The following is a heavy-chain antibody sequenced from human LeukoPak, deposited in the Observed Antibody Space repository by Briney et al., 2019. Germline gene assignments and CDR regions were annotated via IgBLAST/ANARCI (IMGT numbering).Heavy chain of an antibody. CDR2: ISYDGTNK. CDR1: GFTFGSYW. V-gene: IGHV3-30*03. J-gene: IGHJ3*02. CDR3: ARSNYYDSRSWGFDI. D-gene: IGHD3-22*01. Sequence: QAGGSLRLSCAASGFTFGSYWMHWVRQAPGKGLVWVTIISYDGTNKYYADSVKGRFTISRDNSKNTLFLQMNSLRAEDTAVYYCARSNYYDSRSWGFDIWGQGTMVTVSS.